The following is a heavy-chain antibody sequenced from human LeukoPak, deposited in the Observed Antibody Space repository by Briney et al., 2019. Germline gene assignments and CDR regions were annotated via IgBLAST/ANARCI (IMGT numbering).Heavy chain of an antibody. CDR2: IKSKTDGGTT. CDR3: ARTYYDILLLDY. J-gene: IGHJ4*02. Sequence: GGSLRLSCAASGFTFSNAWMSWVRQAPGKGLEWVGRIKSKTDGGTTDYAAPVKGRFTISRDDSKNTLYLQMNSLRAEDTAVYYCARTYYDILLLDYWGQGTLVTVSS. D-gene: IGHD3-9*01. CDR1: GFTFSNAW. V-gene: IGHV3-15*01.